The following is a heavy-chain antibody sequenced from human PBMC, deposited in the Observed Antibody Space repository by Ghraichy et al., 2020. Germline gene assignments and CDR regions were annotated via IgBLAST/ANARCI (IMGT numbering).Heavy chain of an antibody. CDR2: IGTKGDIT. CDR1: GFTFSSYA. J-gene: IGHJ3*02. V-gene: IGHV3-23*01. D-gene: IGHD2-8*01. CDR3: AKDHHCTTTVCYKAFDI. Sequence: GRSLRLSCAASGFTFSSYAMNWVRQAPGKGLEWVSVIGTKGDITYYADSVKGRFTISRDNSKNTLYLQMNNLRAGDTAVYYCAKDHHCTTTVCYKAFDIWGQGTVVTVSS.